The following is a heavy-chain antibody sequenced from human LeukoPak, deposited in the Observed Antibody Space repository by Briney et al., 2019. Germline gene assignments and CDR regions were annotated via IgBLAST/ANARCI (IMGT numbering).Heavy chain of an antibody. CDR2: IIPIFGTA. CDR1: GYTFTSYG. J-gene: IGHJ3*02. Sequence: ASVKVSCKASGYTFTSYGISWVRQAPGQGLEWMGGIIPIFGTANYAQKFQGRVTITADESTSTAYMELSSLRSEDTAVYYCAREKASYCSSTSCYGSAFDIWGQGTMVTVSS. D-gene: IGHD2-2*01. CDR3: AREKASYCSSTSCYGSAFDI. V-gene: IGHV1-69*13.